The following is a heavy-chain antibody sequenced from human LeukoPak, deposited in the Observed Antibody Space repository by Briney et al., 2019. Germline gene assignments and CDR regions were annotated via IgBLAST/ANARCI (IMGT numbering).Heavy chain of an antibody. CDR2: MNPNSGNT. J-gene: IGHJ6*02. CDR1: GYTFTSYD. CDR3: ARERYCSSTSCSGTLGMDV. V-gene: IGHV1-8*01. Sequence: ASVKVSCKASGYTFTSYDINWVRQATGQGLEWMGWMNPNSGNTGYAQKFQGRVTMTRNTSIGTAYMELSSLRSEDTAVYYCARERYCSSTSCSGTLGMDVWGQGTTVTVSS. D-gene: IGHD2-2*01.